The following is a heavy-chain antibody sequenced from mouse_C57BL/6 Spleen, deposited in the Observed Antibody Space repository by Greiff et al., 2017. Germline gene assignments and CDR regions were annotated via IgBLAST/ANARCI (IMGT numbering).Heavy chain of an antibody. Sequence: EVQRVESGGDLVKPGGSLKLSCAASGFTFSSYGMSWVRQTPDKRLEWVATISSGGSYTYYPDSVKGRFTISRDTAKNTLYLQMSSLKSEDTAMYYCARHRGTPNLYFDYWGQGTTLTVSS. D-gene: IGHD3-1*01. V-gene: IGHV5-6*01. CDR1: GFTFSSYG. CDR2: ISSGGSYT. CDR3: ARHRGTPNLYFDY. J-gene: IGHJ2*01.